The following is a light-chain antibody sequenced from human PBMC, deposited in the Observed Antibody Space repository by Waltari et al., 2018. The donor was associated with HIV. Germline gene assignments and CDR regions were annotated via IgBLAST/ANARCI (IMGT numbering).Light chain of an antibody. CDR3: QHFGSSHLT. Sequence: EIVMTQSPVTLSVSPGDTVTLSCRASQSVSSSYLAWYQQKPGQAPRLLIYGASSRATGIPDRFSGSGSGTDFTLSISGLEPEDFAVYYCQHFGSSHLTFGGGTKVEIK. J-gene: IGKJ4*01. CDR2: GAS. V-gene: IGKV3-20*01. CDR1: QSVSSSY.